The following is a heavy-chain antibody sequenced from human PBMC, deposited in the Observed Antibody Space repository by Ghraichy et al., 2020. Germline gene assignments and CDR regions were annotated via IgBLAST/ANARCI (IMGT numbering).Heavy chain of an antibody. CDR3: VRGKFSAFDI. D-gene: IGHD3-3*01. J-gene: IGHJ3*02. V-gene: IGHV6-1*01. CDR1: GDSLSSNGVA. Sequence: SCAVSGDSLSSNGVAWNWIRQSPSGGLEWLGRTIYRSKWSNDYATSLKSRITISPDTSKNQFSLQLNSVTPEDMAVYYCVRGKFSAFDIWDQGALVSVSS. CDR2: TIYRSKWSN.